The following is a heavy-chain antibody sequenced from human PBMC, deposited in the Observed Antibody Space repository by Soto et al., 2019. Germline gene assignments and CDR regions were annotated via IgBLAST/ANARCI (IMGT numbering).Heavy chain of an antibody. D-gene: IGHD5-18*01. Sequence: GASVKVSCKASGGIFSSYTINWLRQDPGQGLEWLGWIIPIFGSANYAQKLQGRVTITADESTSTAYMELSSLSSEDTAVYYCARMSNTGMVTTRYYGMDVWGQGTTVTVSS. V-gene: IGHV1-69*01. CDR2: IIPIFGSA. CDR3: ARMSNTGMVTTRYYGMDV. J-gene: IGHJ6*02. CDR1: GGIFSSYT.